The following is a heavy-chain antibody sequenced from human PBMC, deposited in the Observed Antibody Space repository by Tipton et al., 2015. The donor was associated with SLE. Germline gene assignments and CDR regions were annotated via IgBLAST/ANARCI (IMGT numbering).Heavy chain of an antibody. J-gene: IGHJ6*03. CDR3: ATNTAYYYYYYMDV. D-gene: IGHD2/OR15-2a*01. CDR2: IYHSGDS. Sequence: TLSLTCNVSGYSIRDGYYWGWIRQPPGKGLEWIGSIYHSGDSFYNPSLKSRVTISVDTSKNQFSLRLSSVTAADTAVYYCATNTAYYYYYYMDVWGKGTTVTVSS. CDR1: GYSIRDGYY. V-gene: IGHV4-38-2*02.